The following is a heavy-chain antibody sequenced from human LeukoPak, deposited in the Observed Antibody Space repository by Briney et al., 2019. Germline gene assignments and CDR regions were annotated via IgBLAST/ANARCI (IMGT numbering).Heavy chain of an antibody. CDR2: IYNGGAT. D-gene: IGHD4-17*01. CDR1: GFTFSSYW. CDR3: ARAQQGYGDYYFDY. Sequence: GGSLRLSCAASGFTFSSYWMNWVRQAPGKGLECVSVIYNGGATYYADSVKGRFTISRDNSKNTLYLQMNSLRAEDTAVYYCARAQQGYGDYYFDYWGQGTLVTVSS. V-gene: IGHV3-53*01. J-gene: IGHJ4*02.